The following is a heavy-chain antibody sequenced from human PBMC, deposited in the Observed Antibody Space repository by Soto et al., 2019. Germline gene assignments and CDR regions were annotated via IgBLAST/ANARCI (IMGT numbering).Heavy chain of an antibody. J-gene: IGHJ4*02. CDR2: ISSNGGST. CDR1: GFTFSSYA. Sequence: PGGSLRLSCSASGFTFSSYAMHWVRQAPGKGLEYVSAISSNGGSTYYADSVKGRFTISRDNSKNTLYLQMSSLRAEDTAVYYCVKPYYYGSGSYFDYWGQGTLVTVSS. CDR3: VKPYYYGSGSYFDY. V-gene: IGHV3-64D*06. D-gene: IGHD3-10*01.